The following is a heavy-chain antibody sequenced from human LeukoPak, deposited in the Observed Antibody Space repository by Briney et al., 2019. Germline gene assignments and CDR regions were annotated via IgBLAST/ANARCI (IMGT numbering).Heavy chain of an antibody. J-gene: IGHJ3*02. CDR1: GFTFSSYG. D-gene: IGHD2-2*01. V-gene: IGHV3-30*02. Sequence: PGGSLRHSCAASGFTFSSYGMHWVRQTPGKGLEGVAYIRYDGSDKYYADSVKGRFTISRDNSKNTLHLQMNSLRPEDTAVYYCAKDFHIKMRTPRAFDIWGQGTMVTVSS. CDR2: IRYDGSDK. CDR3: AKDFHIKMRTPRAFDI.